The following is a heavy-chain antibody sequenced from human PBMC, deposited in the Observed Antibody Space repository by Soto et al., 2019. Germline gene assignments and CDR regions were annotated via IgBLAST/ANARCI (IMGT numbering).Heavy chain of an antibody. CDR3: ARDLAVAGFDY. CDR1: GGSISSYY. CDR2: IYYSGST. J-gene: IGHJ4*02. V-gene: IGHV4-59*01. D-gene: IGHD6-19*01. Sequence: QVQLQESGPGLVKPSETLSLTCTVSGGSISSYYWSWIRQPPGKGLEWIGYIYYSGSTNYNPSLKIRVTISVDTSKNQFSLKLSSVTAADTAVYYCARDLAVAGFDYWGQGTLVTVSS.